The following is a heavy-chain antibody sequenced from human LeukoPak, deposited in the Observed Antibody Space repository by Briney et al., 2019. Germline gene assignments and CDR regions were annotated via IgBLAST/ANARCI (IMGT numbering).Heavy chain of an antibody. CDR1: GGSISSYY. D-gene: IGHD6-19*01. CDR2: IYYSGST. J-gene: IGHJ3*02. CDR3: AREQQQWLVRDRGAFDI. Sequence: SETLSLTCTVSGGSISSYYWSWIRQPPGKGLEWIGSIYYSGSTYYNPSLKSRVTISVDTSKNQFSLKLSSVTAADTAVYYCAREQQQWLVRDRGAFDIWGQGTMVTVSS. V-gene: IGHV4-59*12.